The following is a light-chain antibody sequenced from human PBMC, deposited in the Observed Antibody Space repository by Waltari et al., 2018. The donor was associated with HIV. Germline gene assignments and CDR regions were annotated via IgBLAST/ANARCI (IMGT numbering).Light chain of an antibody. CDR2: GNS. CDR3: QSYDSSLSSSV. CDR1: SAGYD. Sequence: QSDLTQPPSVSGAPGQRVTISCSGVSAGYDVHWYQQLLGTAPKLLIYGNSNRPSGVPDRFAGSKSGPLASLAITGLQAEDEADYYCQSYDSSLSSSVFGGGTRLTVL. V-gene: IGLV1-40*01. J-gene: IGLJ2*01.